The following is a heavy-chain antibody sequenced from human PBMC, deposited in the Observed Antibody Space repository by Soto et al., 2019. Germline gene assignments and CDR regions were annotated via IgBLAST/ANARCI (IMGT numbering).Heavy chain of an antibody. CDR1: GGSISSGDYY. V-gene: IGHV4-30-4*01. J-gene: IGHJ4*02. CDR2: IYYSGST. D-gene: IGHD3-22*01. Sequence: SETLSLTCTVSGGSISSGDYYWSWIRQPPGKGLEWIGYIYYSGSTYYNPSLKSRVTISVDTSKNQFSLKLSSVTAADTAVYYRARADYYDSSGYPNWGQGTLVTVSS. CDR3: ARADYYDSSGYPN.